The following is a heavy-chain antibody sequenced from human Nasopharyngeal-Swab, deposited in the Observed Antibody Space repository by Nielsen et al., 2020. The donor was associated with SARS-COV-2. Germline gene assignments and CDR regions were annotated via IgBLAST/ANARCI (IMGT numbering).Heavy chain of an antibody. V-gene: IGHV6-1*01. Sequence: SRTLSLTCAISGDSVSSHSAGWNWIRQSPSRGLEWLGRTLYRSKWYNDYAESVKSRIAVNPDTPKNQFSLQLNSVTPEDTAVYYCARGRDFSFDSWGQGTLVTASS. CDR1: GDSVSSHSAG. CDR3: ARGRDFSFDS. D-gene: IGHD3-3*01. J-gene: IGHJ4*02. CDR2: TLYRSKWYN.